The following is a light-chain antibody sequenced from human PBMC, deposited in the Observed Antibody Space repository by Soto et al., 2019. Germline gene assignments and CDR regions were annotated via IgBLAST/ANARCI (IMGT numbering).Light chain of an antibody. J-gene: IGKJ2*01. V-gene: IGKV1-6*01. CDR3: LQDYDYPYT. Sequence: AIQMTQYPSSLSASVGDRVTITCRASQGIRDDLAWYQQRPGKAPKLLIYAASNLQSGVPSRFSGSGSGTDFTLIISSLQPEDFATDYCLQDYDYPYTFGQGTKLEIK. CDR2: AAS. CDR1: QGIRDD.